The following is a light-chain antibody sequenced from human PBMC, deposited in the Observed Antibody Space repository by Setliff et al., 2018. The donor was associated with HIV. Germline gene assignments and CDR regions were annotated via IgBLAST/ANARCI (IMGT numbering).Light chain of an antibody. CDR3: SSYAGSYTW. Sequence: QSALAQPRSVSGSPGQSVTISCSGTSSDVGGYNYVSWYQQHPGKAPKLMIYDVSERPSGVPDRFSGSKSGNTASLTISGLQAEDEADYYCSSYAGSYTWFGGGTKVTVL. J-gene: IGLJ3*02. V-gene: IGLV2-11*01. CDR2: DVS. CDR1: SSDVGGYNY.